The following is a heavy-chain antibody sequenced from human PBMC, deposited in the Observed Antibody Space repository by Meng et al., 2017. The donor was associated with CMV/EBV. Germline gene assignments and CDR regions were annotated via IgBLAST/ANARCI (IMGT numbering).Heavy chain of an antibody. D-gene: IGHD3-3*01. V-gene: IGHV3-30-3*01. CDR1: GFTFSSYA. CDR2: ISYDGSNK. J-gene: IGHJ6*02. Sequence: GESLKISCAASGFTFSSYAMHWVRQAPGKGLEWVAVISYDGSNKYYADSVKGRFTISRDNSKNTLYLQMNSLRAEDTAVYYCARDPGYDFWSGYIPTIYYYYGMDVWGQGTTVTVSS. CDR3: ARDPGYDFWSGYIPTIYYYYGMDV.